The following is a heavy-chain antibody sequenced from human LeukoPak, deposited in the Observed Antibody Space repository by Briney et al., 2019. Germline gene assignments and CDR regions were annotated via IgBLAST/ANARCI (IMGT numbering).Heavy chain of an antibody. Sequence: ASVKVSCKASGYTFTNYGISWVRQAPGQGLEWMGWISTYTGKTNCTQKVQDRVTMTRDTSTSTAYMELRSLRSGDTAVYYCARFYYYGSGNHWYFYGMDVWGQGTTVTVSS. CDR1: GYTFTNYG. J-gene: IGHJ6*02. V-gene: IGHV1-18*01. D-gene: IGHD3-10*01. CDR3: ARFYYYGSGNHWYFYGMDV. CDR2: ISTYTGKT.